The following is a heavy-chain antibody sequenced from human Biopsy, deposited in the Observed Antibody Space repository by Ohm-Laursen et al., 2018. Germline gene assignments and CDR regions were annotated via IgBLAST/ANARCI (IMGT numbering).Heavy chain of an antibody. Sequence: SETLSLTCAVFGKTFSDYQWSWIRQPPGKGLEWIGQINQSGTTNYNPSLKSRVSISADASKYEFSLRLTSVTAADTAVYFCGSEVHGRDYWGLGAQVTVSS. J-gene: IGHJ4*02. V-gene: IGHV4-34*08. CDR1: GKTFSDYQ. CDR3: GSEVHGRDY. CDR2: INQSGTT. D-gene: IGHD2-15*01.